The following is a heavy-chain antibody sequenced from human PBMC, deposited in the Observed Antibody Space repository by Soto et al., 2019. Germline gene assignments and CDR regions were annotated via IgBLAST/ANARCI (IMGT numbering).Heavy chain of an antibody. D-gene: IGHD6-13*01. J-gene: IGHJ1*01. CDR2: ITYDGRIQ. Sequence: PGGSLRLSCAASGFTFSNYGMHWVRQAPGKGPEWVAVITYDGRIQYYADSVRGRFTISRDNSNNTIYLQMNSLSAEDTAFYYCVKDESINWYSGHFRHWGQGTLVTVSS. CDR3: VKDESINWYSGHFRH. V-gene: IGHV3-30*18. CDR1: GFTFSNYG.